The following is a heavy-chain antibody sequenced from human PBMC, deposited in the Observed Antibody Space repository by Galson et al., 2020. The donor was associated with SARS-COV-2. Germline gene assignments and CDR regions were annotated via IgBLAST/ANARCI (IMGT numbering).Heavy chain of an antibody. D-gene: IGHD5-12*01. CDR3: AKDFKAGDGYWDFDH. J-gene: IGHJ4*02. CDR1: GFTFRSYA. CDR2: IIGGGRT. Sequence: GRSLRLSCAASGFTFRSYAMNWVRQAPGKGLEWVSGIIGGGRTYYADSVKGRFTISRDDSKNTVYLQMDSLSAEDAAIYYCAKDFKAGDGYWDFDHWGQGAQVTVSS. V-gene: IGHV3-23*01.